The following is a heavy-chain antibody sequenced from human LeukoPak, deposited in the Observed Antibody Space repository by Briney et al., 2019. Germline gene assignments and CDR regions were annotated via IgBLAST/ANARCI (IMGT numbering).Heavy chain of an antibody. Sequence: GGSLRLSCAASGFTFDDYAMHWVRQAPGKGLEWVSLISWDGGSTYYADSVKGRFTISRDNSKNSLYLQMNSLRAEDTALYYCAKGLKSLGSSGEIDYWGQGTLVTVSS. CDR1: GFTFDDYA. CDR3: AKGLKSLGSSGEIDY. CDR2: ISWDGGST. V-gene: IGHV3-43D*03. J-gene: IGHJ4*02. D-gene: IGHD6-19*01.